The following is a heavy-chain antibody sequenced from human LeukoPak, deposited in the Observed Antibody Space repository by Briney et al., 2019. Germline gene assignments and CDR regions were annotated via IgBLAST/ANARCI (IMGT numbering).Heavy chain of an antibody. CDR3: AKDFHSSSGYYLDY. Sequence: GGSLRLSCAASGLTVSSNYMNWVRQAPGKGLEWVSALYIGGNTYYADSVRGRFTISRDNSKNTLYLQVNSLRAEDTAVYYCAKDFHSSSGYYLDYWGQGTLVTVSS. D-gene: IGHD3-22*01. V-gene: IGHV3-53*01. CDR2: LYIGGNT. J-gene: IGHJ4*02. CDR1: GLTVSSNY.